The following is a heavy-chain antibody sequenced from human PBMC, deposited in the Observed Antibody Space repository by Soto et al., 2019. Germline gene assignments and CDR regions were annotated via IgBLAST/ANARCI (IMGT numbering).Heavy chain of an antibody. D-gene: IGHD3-9*01. CDR2: INHSGST. CDR1: GGSFSGYY. CDR3: ARDDILTGYPWFDP. V-gene: IGHV4-34*01. Sequence: QVQLQQWGAGLLKPSETLSLTCAVYGGSFSGYYWSWIRQPPGKGLEWIGEINHSGSTNYNPSLKSRVTISVDTSKNQFSLKLSSVTAADTAVYYCARDDILTGYPWFDPWGQGTLVTVSS. J-gene: IGHJ5*02.